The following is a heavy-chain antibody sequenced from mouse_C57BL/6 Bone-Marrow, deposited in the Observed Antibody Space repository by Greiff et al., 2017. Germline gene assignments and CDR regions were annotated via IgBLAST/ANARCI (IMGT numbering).Heavy chain of an antibody. CDR1: GYAFSSSW. CDR3: ARFRGDYVPYFDV. D-gene: IGHD2-13*01. J-gene: IGHJ1*03. CDR2: IYPGDGDT. Sequence: VKLQESGPELVKPGASVKISCKASGYAFSSSWMNWVKQRPGKGLEWIGRIYPGDGDTNYNGKFKGKATLTAAKSSSTAYMQLSSLTSADSAVYFCARFRGDYVPYFDVWGTGTTVTVSS. V-gene: IGHV1-82*01.